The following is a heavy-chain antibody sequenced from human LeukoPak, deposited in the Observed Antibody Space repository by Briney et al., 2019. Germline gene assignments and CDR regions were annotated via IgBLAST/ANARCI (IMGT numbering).Heavy chain of an antibody. CDR1: GFTFSSYW. J-gene: IGHJ4*02. CDR3: ARGSGWFYFDY. CDR2: INSDGSST. D-gene: IGHD6-19*01. V-gene: IGHV3-74*01. Sequence: QPGGSLRLSCAASGFTFSSYWMHWVRQAPGKGLVWVSRINSDGSSTSYADSVKGRFTISRDNAKNTLYLQMNSLRAEDTAAYYCARGSGWFYFDYWGQGTLVTVSS.